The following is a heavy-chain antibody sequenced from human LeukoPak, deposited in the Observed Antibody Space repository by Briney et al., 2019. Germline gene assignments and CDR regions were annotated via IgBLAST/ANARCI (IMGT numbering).Heavy chain of an antibody. CDR3: ARDRRYGMDV. Sequence: GRSLRLSCAASGFTFSSYSMNWVRQAPGKGLEWVSSISSSSSYIYYADSVKGRFTISGDNAKNSLYLQMNSLRAEDTAVYYCARDRRYGMDVWGQGTTVTVSS. CDR2: ISSSSSYI. CDR1: GFTFSSYS. V-gene: IGHV3-21*01. J-gene: IGHJ6*02.